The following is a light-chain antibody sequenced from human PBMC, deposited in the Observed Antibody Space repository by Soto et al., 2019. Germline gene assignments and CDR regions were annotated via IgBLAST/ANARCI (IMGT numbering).Light chain of an antibody. CDR1: SSDVGSYNR. V-gene: IGLV2-18*02. CDR2: EVS. CDR3: CSYTGSSTL. J-gene: IGLJ1*01. Sequence: SALTQPPSVSGSPGQSVTISCTGTSSDVGSYNRVSWYQQRPGTAPKLMIYEVSNRPSGVPDRFSGSKSGNTASLTISGLQAEDDDDYYCCSYTGSSTLFGPGTKVTVL.